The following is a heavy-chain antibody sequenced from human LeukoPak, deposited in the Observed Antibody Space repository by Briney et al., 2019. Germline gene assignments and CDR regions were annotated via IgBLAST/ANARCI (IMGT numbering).Heavy chain of an antibody. D-gene: IGHD1-1*01. J-gene: IGHJ4*02. Sequence: GGSLRLSCAASGFTVSSNYMSWVRQAPGKGLEWVSVIYSGGSTYYADSVKGRFTISRDNSQNTLYLQMNSLRAEDTAVYYCARYRSYFFDYWGQGTLVTVSS. V-gene: IGHV3-66*01. CDR2: IYSGGST. CDR3: ARYRSYFFDY. CDR1: GFTVSSNY.